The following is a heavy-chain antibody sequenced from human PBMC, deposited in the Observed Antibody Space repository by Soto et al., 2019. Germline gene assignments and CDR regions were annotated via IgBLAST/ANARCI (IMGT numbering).Heavy chain of an antibody. V-gene: IGHV3-66*01. CDR3: ARGGSGSDWDYYGMDV. J-gene: IGHJ6*02. D-gene: IGHD3-10*01. CDR1: ALTASKNY. CDR2: IYSGGTT. Sequence: EVQLVESGGGLVQPGGSLRLSCAGSALTASKNYMSWVRQPPGKGLEWVSVIYSGGTTYYADSVKDRFSISRDNSKSTLYLQMDNLRAGAPAVYYCARGGSGSDWDYYGMDVWGQGTTVTVSS.